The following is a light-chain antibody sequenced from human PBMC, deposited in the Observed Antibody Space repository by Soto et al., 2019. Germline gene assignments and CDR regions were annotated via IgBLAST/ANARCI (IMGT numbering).Light chain of an antibody. Sequence: DIQMTQSPSTLSASVGDRVTITCRASQSVSNWLAWYQQKPGKAPKILIYKASSLESGVPSRFSGSGSGTEFTLTISSLRPDDFATYYCQQYNGYRWTFGQGTKV. CDR3: QQYNGYRWT. CDR1: QSVSNW. CDR2: KAS. J-gene: IGKJ1*01. V-gene: IGKV1-5*03.